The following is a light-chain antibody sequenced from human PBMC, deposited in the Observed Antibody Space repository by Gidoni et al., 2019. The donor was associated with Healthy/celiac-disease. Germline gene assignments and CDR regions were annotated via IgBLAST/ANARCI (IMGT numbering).Light chain of an antibody. CDR1: QGISSY. J-gene: IGKJ4*01. V-gene: IGKV1-9*01. CDR3: QQLKSYPVT. CDR2: AAS. Sequence: DIQLTQSPSFLSASVGDRVTITCRASQGISSYLAWYQQKPRKAPKLLIYAASTLQSGVPPRFSGSGSGTEFTLTISSLQPEDFATYYCQQLKSYPVTFGGGTKVEIK.